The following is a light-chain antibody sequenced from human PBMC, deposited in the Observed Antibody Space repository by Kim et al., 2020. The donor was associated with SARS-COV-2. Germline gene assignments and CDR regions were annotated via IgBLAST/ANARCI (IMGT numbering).Light chain of an antibody. Sequence: VSPGERVALSCRASQSVRSNLAWYQQKAGQVPRLLIYGASTRATDIPARFSGSGSGTEFALTISSLQSEDFAVYYCQQYNDWPLTFGGVTKVDIK. CDR1: QSVRSN. V-gene: IGKV3-15*01. CDR2: GAS. CDR3: QQYNDWPLT. J-gene: IGKJ4*01.